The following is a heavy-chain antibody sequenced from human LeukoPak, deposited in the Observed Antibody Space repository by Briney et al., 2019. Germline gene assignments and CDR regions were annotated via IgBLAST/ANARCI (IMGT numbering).Heavy chain of an antibody. CDR3: ASGDQDTAMVSY. Sequence: PSETLSFTCAVYGGPFSGYYWSWIRQPPGKGLEWIGEINHSGSTNYNPSLKSRVTISVDTSKNQFSLKLSSVTAADTAVYYCASGDQDTAMVSYWGQGTLVTVSS. J-gene: IGHJ4*02. CDR1: GGPFSGYY. D-gene: IGHD5-18*01. CDR2: INHSGST. V-gene: IGHV4-34*01.